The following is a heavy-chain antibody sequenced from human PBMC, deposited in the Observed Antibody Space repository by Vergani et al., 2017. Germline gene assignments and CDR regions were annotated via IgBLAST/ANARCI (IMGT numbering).Heavy chain of an antibody. Sequence: QVQLVQSGAEVKKPGASVKVSCKASGYTFTSYGISWVRQAPGQGLEWMGWIIPIFGTANYAQKFQGRVTITADESTSTAYMELSSLRSEDTAVYYCVYCSGGSCYYFNAFDIWGQGTMVTVSS. CDR1: GYTFTSYG. CDR3: VYCSGGSCYYFNAFDI. CDR2: IIPIFGTA. V-gene: IGHV1-69*13. J-gene: IGHJ3*02. D-gene: IGHD2-15*01.